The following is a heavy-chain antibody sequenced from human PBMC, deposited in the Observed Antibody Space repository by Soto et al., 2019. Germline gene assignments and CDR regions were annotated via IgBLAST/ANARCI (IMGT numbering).Heavy chain of an antibody. D-gene: IGHD5-18*01. J-gene: IGHJ4*02. V-gene: IGHV4-31*03. Sequence: PSETLSLTCSVSGGSISRGGYYWSWIRQHPGKGLEYIGYSSYTGSTDYNPSLKSRVTISLDTSMNQFSLSLRSVTAADTAIYYCARVGYTYGLDSWGQGTLVTVSS. CDR3: ARVGYTYGLDS. CDR1: GGSISRGGYY. CDR2: SSYTGST.